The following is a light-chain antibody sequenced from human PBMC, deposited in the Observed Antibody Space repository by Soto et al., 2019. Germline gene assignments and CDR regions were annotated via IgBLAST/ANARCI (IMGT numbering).Light chain of an antibody. CDR2: GAS. CDR1: QSVSSN. V-gene: IGKV3-15*01. J-gene: IGKJ4*01. Sequence: EIVMTQSPSTLSVSPGERATLSCRASQSVSSNLAWYQQKPGQAPRLLIYGASTMATGIPARFSGSGSGTEFPLTISSLQSEDFAVYYCQQYNNWPVALTFGGGTKVEIK. CDR3: QQYNNWPVALT.